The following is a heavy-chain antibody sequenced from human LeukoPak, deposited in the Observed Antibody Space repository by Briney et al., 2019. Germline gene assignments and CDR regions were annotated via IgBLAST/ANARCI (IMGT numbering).Heavy chain of an antibody. Sequence: PGGSLRLSCAASGFTFSSYAMHWVRQAPGKGLEWVAVISYDGSNKYYADSVKGRFTISRDNSKNTLYLQMNSLRAEDTAVYYCARDPTLLNWGRHPVLDYWGQGTLVTVSS. CDR2: ISYDGSNK. CDR1: GFTFSSYA. D-gene: IGHD7-27*01. V-gene: IGHV3-30-3*01. J-gene: IGHJ4*02. CDR3: ARDPTLLNWGRHPVLDY.